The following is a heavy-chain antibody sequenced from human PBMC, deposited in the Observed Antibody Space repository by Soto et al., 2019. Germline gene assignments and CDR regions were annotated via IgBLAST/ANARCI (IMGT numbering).Heavy chain of an antibody. Sequence: DTLSLTCTASGTSISSYYWSWIRQPPGKGLEWIANIHYSGTTNYNPSLASRVTLSVDTSKNQFSLKMTSVTAADRAMYFCARYNSYALDDWRRGXPVTVS. CDR3: ARYNSYALDD. CDR2: IHYSGTT. CDR1: GTSISSYY. D-gene: IGHD2-2*01. V-gene: IGHV4-59*07. J-gene: IGHJ4*02.